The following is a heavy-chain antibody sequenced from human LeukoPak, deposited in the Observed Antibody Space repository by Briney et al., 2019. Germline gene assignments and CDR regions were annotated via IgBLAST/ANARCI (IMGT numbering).Heavy chain of an antibody. CDR3: AKIAGAPTGAFDI. J-gene: IGHJ3*02. CDR1: GFTFSSYA. CDR2: ISGSGGST. Sequence: PRGSLRLSCAASGFTFSSYAMSWVRHAPGEGLEWVSAISGSGGSTYYADSVKGRLTISRDNSKNTLYLQMNSLRAEDTAVYYCAKIAGAPTGAFDIGGQGTMVTVSS. D-gene: IGHD1-26*01. V-gene: IGHV3-23*01.